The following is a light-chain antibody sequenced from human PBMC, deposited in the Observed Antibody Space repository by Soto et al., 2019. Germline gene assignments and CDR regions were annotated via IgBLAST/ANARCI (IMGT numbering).Light chain of an antibody. CDR2: GAS. V-gene: IGKV3-15*01. CDR3: QKYSDWPYT. Sequence: EIVMTQSPATLSVSPGERATLSCGASQSVSSTLAWYQQKPGHSPRLLIYGASTRATGVPARFSGSGSGTEFTLAISSLQYEDFAVYYCQKYSDWPYTFGQGTKLEIK. CDR1: QSVSST. J-gene: IGKJ2*01.